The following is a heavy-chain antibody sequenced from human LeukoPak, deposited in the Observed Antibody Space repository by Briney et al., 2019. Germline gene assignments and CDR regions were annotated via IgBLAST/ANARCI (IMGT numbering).Heavy chain of an antibody. CDR3: ASSSGWYSRAFDN. CDR1: GFTFSSYA. J-gene: IGHJ3*02. Sequence: GRSLRLSCAASGFTFSSYAMHWVRQAPGKGLEWVAVISYDGSNKYYADSVKGRFTISRDNSKNTLYLQMNSLRAEDTAVYYCASSSGWYSRAFDNWGQGTMVTVSS. CDR2: ISYDGSNK. V-gene: IGHV3-30-3*01. D-gene: IGHD6-19*01.